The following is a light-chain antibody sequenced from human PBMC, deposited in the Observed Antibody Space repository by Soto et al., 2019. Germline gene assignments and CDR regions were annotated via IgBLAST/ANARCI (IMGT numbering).Light chain of an antibody. J-gene: IGLJ1*01. Sequence: QSVLTQPRSVSGSPGPSVTISCTGTSNDVSRYKYFAWYQQHPGKAPKVVIYDVTERPSGVPDRFSGSWSDNTASLTISGLQAEDEADYYCCSYAGTYTYVFGTGTKVTVL. CDR1: SNDVSRYKY. V-gene: IGLV2-11*01. CDR2: DVT. CDR3: CSYAGTYTYV.